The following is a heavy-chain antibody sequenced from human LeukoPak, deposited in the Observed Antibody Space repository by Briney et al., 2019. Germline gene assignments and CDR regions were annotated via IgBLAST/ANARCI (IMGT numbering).Heavy chain of an antibody. J-gene: IGHJ4*02. CDR1: GFTFSRYW. CDR2: INSDGSST. D-gene: IGHD1-26*01. Sequence: GGSLRLSCAASGFTFSRYWMHWVRQAPGKGLVWVSHINSDGSSTSYADSVKGRFTISRDNANNSLYLQMNSLTAEDTAVFYCARVGSRGYYFDYWGQGTLVSVSS. CDR3: ARVGSRGYYFDY. V-gene: IGHV3-74*01.